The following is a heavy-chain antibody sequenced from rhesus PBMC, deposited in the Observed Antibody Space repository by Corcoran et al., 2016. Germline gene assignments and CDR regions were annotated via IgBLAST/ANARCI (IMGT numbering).Heavy chain of an antibody. CDR3: AREYGSSYFFSLDV. J-gene: IGHJ5-2*02. Sequence: QVQLLEPGPGMVTPSETLSRTCALSGYSISSNYWSWSSPPPGKGLEWLGYIYGSSGSTYYNPSLKSRVTISTDTSKNQFSLKLSSVTAADTAVYYCAREYGSSYFFSLDVWGRGVLVTVSS. CDR2: IYGSSGST. D-gene: IGHD4-29*01. CDR1: GYSISSNY. V-gene: IGHV4-147*01.